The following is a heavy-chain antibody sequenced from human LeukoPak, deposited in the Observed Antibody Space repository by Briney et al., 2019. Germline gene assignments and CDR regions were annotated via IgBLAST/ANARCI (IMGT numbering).Heavy chain of an antibody. J-gene: IGHJ6*03. D-gene: IGHD6-13*01. V-gene: IGHV3-21*01. CDR2: ISSSSSYI. CDR3: ARDAMAAAGMDYYYYIDV. CDR1: GFTFSSYS. Sequence: GGSLRLSCAASGFTFSSYSMNWVRQAPGKGLEWVSSISSSSSYIYYADSVKGRFTISRDNAKNSLYLQMNSLRAEDTAVYYCARDAMAAAGMDYYYYIDVWGKGTTVTVSS.